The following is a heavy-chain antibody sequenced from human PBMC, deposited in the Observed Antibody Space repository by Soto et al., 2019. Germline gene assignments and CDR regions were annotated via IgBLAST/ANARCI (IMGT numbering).Heavy chain of an antibody. CDR2: MEPSSGKT. D-gene: IGHD3-10*01. CDR1: GYSFTSLD. CDR3: ARGVTAGVDY. J-gene: IGHJ4*02. V-gene: IGHV1-8*01. Sequence: ASVKVSCKASGYSFTSLDINWVRQTTGQVLEWMGWMEPSSGKTGYAQRFQDRVTMTRDTSINTAYMELRSLTSDDTAFYYCARGVTAGVDYWGQGTLVTVSS.